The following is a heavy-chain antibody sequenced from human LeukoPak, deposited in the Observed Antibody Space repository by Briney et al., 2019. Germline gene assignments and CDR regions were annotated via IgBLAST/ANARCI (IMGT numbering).Heavy chain of an antibody. CDR1: GYTFTSHD. Sequence: ASVKVSCKASGYTFTSHDINWVRQATGQGLEWMGWMNPNSGNTGYAQKFQDRVTMTRNTSISTAYMELSSLESEDTAVYYCARVFLSLTGYYYFDYWGQGTLVTVSS. CDR3: ARVFLSLTGYYYFDY. J-gene: IGHJ4*02. V-gene: IGHV1-8*01. CDR2: MNPNSGNT. D-gene: IGHD3-9*01.